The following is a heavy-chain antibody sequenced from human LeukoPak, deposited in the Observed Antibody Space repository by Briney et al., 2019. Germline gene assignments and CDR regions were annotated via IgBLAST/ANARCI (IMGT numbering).Heavy chain of an antibody. Sequence: GSLRLSCAASGFTFSSYAMHWVRQAPGKGLEWVAVISYDGSNKYYADSVKGRFTISRDNSKNTLYLQMNSLRAEDTAVYYCARDKKSDSSGYYYSFDYWGQGTLVTVSS. J-gene: IGHJ4*02. CDR1: GFTFSSYA. V-gene: IGHV3-30*04. D-gene: IGHD3-22*01. CDR3: ARDKKSDSSGYYYSFDY. CDR2: ISYDGSNK.